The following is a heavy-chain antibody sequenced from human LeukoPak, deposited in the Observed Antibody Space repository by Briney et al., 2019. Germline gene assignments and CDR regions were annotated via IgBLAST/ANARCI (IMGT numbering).Heavy chain of an antibody. Sequence: PGGSLRLSCAASGFTFSTYDMHWVRQAPGKGLERVAFIRYDGSNKYYAESVKGRFTISRDNSKNTLYLQMNSLRAEDTAVYYCASLSGDGYNAFDYWGQGTLVTVSS. J-gene: IGHJ4*02. CDR2: IRYDGSNK. D-gene: IGHD5-24*01. CDR1: GFTFSTYD. V-gene: IGHV3-30*02. CDR3: ASLSGDGYNAFDY.